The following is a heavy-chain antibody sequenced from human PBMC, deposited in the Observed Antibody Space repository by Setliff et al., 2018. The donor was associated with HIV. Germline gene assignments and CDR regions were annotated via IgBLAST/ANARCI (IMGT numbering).Heavy chain of an antibody. J-gene: IGHJ6*03. V-gene: IGHV1-24*01. D-gene: IGHD3-3*01. Sequence: ASVKVSCKVSGYTLAELSIHWVRQAPGKGLEWMGGFDPEDVETVYAQKFQGRVTITRDTSASTADMEMSGLRSEDTADYYCARGIWSATTADYYLDVWGQGTTVTVSS. CDR2: FDPEDVET. CDR1: GYTLAELS. CDR3: ARGIWSATTADYYLDV.